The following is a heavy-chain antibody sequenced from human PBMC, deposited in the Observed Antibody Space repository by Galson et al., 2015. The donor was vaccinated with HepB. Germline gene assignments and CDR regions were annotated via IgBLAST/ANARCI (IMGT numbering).Heavy chain of an antibody. CDR3: ATRGPQSHYYYYGMDV. CDR2: INQDGSEK. CDR1: GFTFSSFW. J-gene: IGHJ6*02. Sequence: SLRLSCAASGFTFSSFWMTWVRQAPGKGLEWVANINQDGSEKFYVDSVKGRFTISRDNAENSLSLQMNSLRAEDTAVYYCATRGPQSHYYYYGMDVWGQGTTVTVSS. D-gene: IGHD1-26*01. V-gene: IGHV3-7*03.